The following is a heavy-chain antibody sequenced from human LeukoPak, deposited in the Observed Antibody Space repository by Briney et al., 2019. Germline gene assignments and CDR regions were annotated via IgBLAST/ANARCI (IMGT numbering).Heavy chain of an antibody. CDR3: ARDGQFGASYYYYGMDV. V-gene: IGHV3-48*01. D-gene: IGHD1-26*01. Sequence: GGSLRLSCAASGFTLSSYSMNWVRQAPGKGLEWVSYISSSSSTIYYADSVKGRFTISRDNAKNSLYLQMNSLRAEDTAVYYCARDGQFGASYYYYGMDVWGQGTTVTVSS. CDR2: ISSSSSTI. CDR1: GFTLSSYS. J-gene: IGHJ6*02.